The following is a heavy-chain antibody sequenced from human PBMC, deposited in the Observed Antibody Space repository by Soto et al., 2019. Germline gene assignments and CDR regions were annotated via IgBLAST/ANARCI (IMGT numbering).Heavy chain of an antibody. Sequence: QVHLVQSGAEVKKPGASVKVSCKGSGYAFTTYGITWVRQAPGQGLEWMGWISAHTGNTNYAQKLQGSVTVTRDTSTITAYTERRSLRSVDKAVYYGARGRYGDYWGRGALVNVSS. D-gene: IGHD1-1*01. CDR3: ARGRYGDY. J-gene: IGHJ4*02. CDR2: ISAHTGNT. CDR1: GYAFTTYG. V-gene: IGHV1-18*01.